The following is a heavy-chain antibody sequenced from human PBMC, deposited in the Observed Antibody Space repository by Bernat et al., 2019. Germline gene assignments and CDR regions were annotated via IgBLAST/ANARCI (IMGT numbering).Heavy chain of an antibody. CDR1: GFTFSSYA. Sequence: QVQLVESGGGVVQPGRSLRLSCAASGFTFSSYAMHWVRQAPGKGLEWVAVISYDGSNKYYADSVKGRFTISRDNSKNTLYLQMNSLRAEDTAVYYCARPGRQWELRSCLDYWGQGTMVTVSS. V-gene: IGHV3-30*03. CDR2: ISYDGSNK. J-gene: IGHJ4*02. D-gene: IGHD1-26*01. CDR3: ARPGRQWELRSCLDY.